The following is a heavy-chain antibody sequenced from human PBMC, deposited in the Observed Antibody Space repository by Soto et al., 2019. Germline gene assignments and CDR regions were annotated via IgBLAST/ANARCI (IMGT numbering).Heavy chain of an antibody. D-gene: IGHD3-9*01. V-gene: IGHV1-3*01. CDR1: GYTFTSYA. Sequence: QVPLVQSGAEVKKPGASVKVSCKASGYTFTSYAMHWVRQAPGQRLEWMGWINAGNGNTKYSQKFQGRVTITRDTSASTAYMELSSLRSEDTAVYYCATVAASIFYYFDYWGQGTLVTVSS. CDR2: INAGNGNT. CDR3: ATVAASIFYYFDY. J-gene: IGHJ4*02.